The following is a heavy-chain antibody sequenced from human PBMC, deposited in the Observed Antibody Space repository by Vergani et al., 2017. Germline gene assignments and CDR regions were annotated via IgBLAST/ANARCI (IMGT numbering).Heavy chain of an antibody. CDR3: ATDCYYDSSGYSRRMDYYYGMDV. Sequence: QVQLVQSGAEVKKPGASVKVSCKVSGYTLTELSMHWVRQAPGKGLEWMGGFDPEDGETIYAQKFQGRVTMTDDTSTDTAYMELSSLRSEDTAVYYCATDCYYDSSGYSRRMDYYYGMDVWGQGTTVTVSS. J-gene: IGHJ6*02. CDR2: FDPEDGET. CDR1: GYTLTELS. V-gene: IGHV1-24*01. D-gene: IGHD3-22*01.